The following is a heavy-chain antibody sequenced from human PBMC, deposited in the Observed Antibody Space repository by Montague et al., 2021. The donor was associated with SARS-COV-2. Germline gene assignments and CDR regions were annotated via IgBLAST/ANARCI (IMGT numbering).Heavy chain of an antibody. CDR3: VRDHASSGRGTAYDN. CDR1: GVSVSGYL. V-gene: IGHV4-59*02. J-gene: IGHJ3*02. CDR2: VYYGGTI. D-gene: IGHD6-19*01. Sequence: SETLSLTCTVSGVSVSGYLWSWLRQPPGKGLEWIGYVYYGGTITXXPSXXXRVTISVDTSKNQLSLKLNSVTAADTAVYYCVRDHASSGRGTAYDNWGQGTLVTVSS.